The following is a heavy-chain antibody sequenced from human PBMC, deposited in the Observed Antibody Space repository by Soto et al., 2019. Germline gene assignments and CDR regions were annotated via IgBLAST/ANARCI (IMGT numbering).Heavy chain of an antibody. CDR2: ISYDGSNK. CDR3: AKDAGDGVVTAIRPLFDY. J-gene: IGHJ4*02. CDR1: GFTFSSYG. V-gene: IGHV3-30*18. Sequence: QVQLVESGGGVVQPGRSLRLSCAASGFTFSSYGMHWVRQAPGKGLEWVAVISYDGSNKYYADSVKGRFTISRDNSKNTLYLQMNSLRAEDTAVYYCAKDAGDGVVTAIRPLFDYWGQGTLVTVSS. D-gene: IGHD2-21*02.